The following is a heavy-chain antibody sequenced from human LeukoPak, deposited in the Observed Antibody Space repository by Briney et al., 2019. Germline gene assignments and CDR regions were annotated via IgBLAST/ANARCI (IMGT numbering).Heavy chain of an antibody. CDR1: GYTFTGYY. D-gene: IGHD2-15*01. CDR2: INPNGGGT. V-gene: IGHV1-2*02. J-gene: IGHJ5*02. Sequence: GASVKVSCKASGYTFTGYYMHWVRQAPGQGLEWMGWINPNGGGTNYAQKFQGRVTMTRDTSISTAYMELSRLRSDDTAVYYCARDVYCSGGSCYDWFDPWGQGTLVTVSS. CDR3: ARDVYCSGGSCYDWFDP.